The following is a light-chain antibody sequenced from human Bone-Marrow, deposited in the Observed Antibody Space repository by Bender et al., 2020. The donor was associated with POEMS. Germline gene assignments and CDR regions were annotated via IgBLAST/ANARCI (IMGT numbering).Light chain of an antibody. Sequence: SYDLTQPPSVSVSPGQTASITCSGDKLGDKYVSWYQQRPGQSPVLVIYQDTKRPSGIPERFSGSRSGTSASLAISGLQSEDEADYYCAVWDDSLNGWVFGGGTKLTVL. V-gene: IGLV3-1*01. CDR2: QDT. CDR1: KLGDKY. CDR3: AVWDDSLNGWV. J-gene: IGLJ3*02.